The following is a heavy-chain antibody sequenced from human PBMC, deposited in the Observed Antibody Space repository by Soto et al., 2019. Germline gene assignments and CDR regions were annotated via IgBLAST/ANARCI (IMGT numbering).Heavy chain of an antibody. D-gene: IGHD3-3*01. CDR2: IKSKTDGGTT. V-gene: IGHV3-15*01. J-gene: IGHJ4*02. CDR3: TTDQGYDFWSGYYLFDY. Sequence: GGLRLSCAASGFTFSNAWMSWVRQAPGKGLEWVGRIKSKTDGGTTDYAAPVKGRFTISRDDSKNTLYLQMNSLKTEDTAVYYCTTDQGYDFWSGYYLFDYWGQGTLVTVSS. CDR1: GFTFSNAW.